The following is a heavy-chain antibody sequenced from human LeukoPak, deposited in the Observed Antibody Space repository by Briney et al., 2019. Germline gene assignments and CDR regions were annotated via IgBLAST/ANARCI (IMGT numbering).Heavy chain of an antibody. J-gene: IGHJ5*02. V-gene: IGHV4-4*09. Sequence: NASETLSLTCTVSGGSISSYYWSWIRQPPGEGLEWIGYIYTSRSTNYNPSLKSRVTISVDTSKNQFSLKLSSVTAADTAVYYCAGTRLEGHYYDSSGYYVWFDPWGQGTLVTVSS. D-gene: IGHD3-22*01. CDR2: IYTSRST. CDR3: AGTRLEGHYYDSSGYYVWFDP. CDR1: GGSISSYY.